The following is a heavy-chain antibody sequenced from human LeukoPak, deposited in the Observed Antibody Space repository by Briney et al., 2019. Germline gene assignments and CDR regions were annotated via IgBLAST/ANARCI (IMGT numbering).Heavy chain of an antibody. D-gene: IGHD6-19*01. CDR2: ISSSSSYI. V-gene: IGHV3-21*01. CDR3: ARDREFSGSSGWLSSFFVEYYFDY. J-gene: IGHJ4*02. CDR1: GFTFSSYS. Sequence: GGSLRLSCAASGFTFSSYSMNWVRQAPGKGLEWVSSISSSSSYIYYADSVKGRFTISRDNAKNSQYLQMNSLRAEDTAVYYCARDREFSGSSGWLSSFFVEYYFDYWGQGTLVTASS.